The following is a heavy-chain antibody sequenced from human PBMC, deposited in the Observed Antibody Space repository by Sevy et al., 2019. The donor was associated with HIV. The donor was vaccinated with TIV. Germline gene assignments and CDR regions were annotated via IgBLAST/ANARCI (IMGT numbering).Heavy chain of an antibody. CDR2: INYSGST. CDR1: DASISSSGSY. D-gene: IGHD6-19*01. Sequence: SETLSLTCTVSDASISSSGSYWGWIRQPPGKGLEWIASINYSGSTFYNPSLKSRVTISSDTSKNQFSLKLNSVTAADTAIYYCAGPTLTYSSGWSYYDSWGQGTVVTVSS. CDR3: AGPTLTYSSGWSYYDS. J-gene: IGHJ4*02. V-gene: IGHV4-39*01.